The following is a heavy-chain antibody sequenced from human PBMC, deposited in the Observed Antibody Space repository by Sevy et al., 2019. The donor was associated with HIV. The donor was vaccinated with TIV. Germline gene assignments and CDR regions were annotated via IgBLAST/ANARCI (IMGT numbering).Heavy chain of an antibody. V-gene: IGHV3-23*01. Sequence: GGSLRLSCAVSGFTFRSYAMNWVRQAPGKGLEWVSSISGPGALTYYAESVKGRFTISRDNSKNTLFLQMNSLRAEDTALYYCAKEGYESSGYYHWGQGTLVTVSS. D-gene: IGHD3-22*01. CDR2: ISGPGALT. J-gene: IGHJ5*02. CDR1: GFTFRSYA. CDR3: AKEGYESSGYYH.